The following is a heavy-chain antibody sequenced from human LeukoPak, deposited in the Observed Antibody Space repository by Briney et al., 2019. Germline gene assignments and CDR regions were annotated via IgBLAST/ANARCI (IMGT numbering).Heavy chain of an antibody. V-gene: IGHV3-30*04. D-gene: IGHD1-26*01. J-gene: IGHJ4*02. CDR3: ARVGSGSYFDY. CDR1: GFTFSSYA. CDR2: ISYDGSNK. Sequence: AGGSLRLSCAASGFTFSSYAMHWVRQAPGKGLEWVAVISYDGSNKYYADSVKGRFTISRDNSKNTLYLQMNSLRAEDTAVYYCARVGSGSYFDYWGQGTLVTVSS.